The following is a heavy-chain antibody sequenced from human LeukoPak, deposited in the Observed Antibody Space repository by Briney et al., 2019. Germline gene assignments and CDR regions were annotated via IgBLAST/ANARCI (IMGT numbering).Heavy chain of an antibody. V-gene: IGHV5-51*01. CDR3: ARHASGGYSYGYFDY. D-gene: IGHD5-18*01. J-gene: IGHJ4*02. CDR2: IYPGDSDT. CDR1: GYSFTSYW. Sequence: GESLKISCKGSGYSFTSYWIGWVRQMPGKGREWMGIIYPGDSDTRYSPSFQGQVTISADKSISTAYLQWSSLKASDTAMYYCARHASGGYSYGYFDYWGQGTLVTVSS.